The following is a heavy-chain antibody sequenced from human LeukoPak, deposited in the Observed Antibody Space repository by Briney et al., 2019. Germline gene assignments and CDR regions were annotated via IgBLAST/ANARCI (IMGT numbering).Heavy chain of an antibody. CDR2: ISAYNGNT. Sequence: ASVKVSCKASGYTFTSYGISWVRQAPGQGLEWMGWISAYNGNTNYAQKLQGRVTMTTDTFTSTAYMELRSLRSDDTAVYYCARDEAAAGLNYYYYYMDVWGKGTTVTISS. V-gene: IGHV1-18*01. D-gene: IGHD6-13*01. CDR3: ARDEAAAGLNYYYYYMDV. CDR1: GYTFTSYG. J-gene: IGHJ6*03.